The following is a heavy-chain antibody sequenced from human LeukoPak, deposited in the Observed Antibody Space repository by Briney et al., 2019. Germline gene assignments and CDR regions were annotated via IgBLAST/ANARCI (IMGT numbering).Heavy chain of an antibody. CDR3: ARGRSPSKYCSGGSCYSSWFDP. CDR1: GYTFTSYD. CDR2: MNPNSGNT. J-gene: IGHJ5*02. V-gene: IGHV1-8*01. D-gene: IGHD2-15*01. Sequence: GASVKVSCKASGYTFTSYDINWVRQATGQGLEWMGWMNPNSGNTGYAQKFQGRVTMTRNTSISTAYMELSGLRSEDTAVYYCARGRSPSKYCSGGSCYSSWFDPWGQGTLVTVSS.